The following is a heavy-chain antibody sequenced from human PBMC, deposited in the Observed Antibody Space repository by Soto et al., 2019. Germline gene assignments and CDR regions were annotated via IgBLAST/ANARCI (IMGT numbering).Heavy chain of an antibody. D-gene: IGHD4-17*01. CDR1: GFMFGSYW. CDR2: IKRDGSEK. V-gene: IGHV3-7*03. J-gene: IGHJ4*02. Sequence: EVQLVESGGGLVQPGGSLRLSCTASGFMFGSYWMTWVRHVPGKGLQWVANIKRDGSEKYYVDFVKGRFTISRDNADNSVFLDMNNLRVDDTATYYCARVRAPDYEIDYWGQGALVTVSS. CDR3: ARVRAPDYEIDY.